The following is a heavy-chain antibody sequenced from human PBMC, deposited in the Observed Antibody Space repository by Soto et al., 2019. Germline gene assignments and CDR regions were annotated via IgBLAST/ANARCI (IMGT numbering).Heavy chain of an antibody. CDR1: GFTFDDYA. V-gene: IGHV3-48*01. J-gene: IGHJ4*02. Sequence: GGSLRLSCAASGFTFDDYAMYWVRQAPGKGLEWVSGISWNSSTIYYADSVKGRFTISRDNAKNSLYLQMNSLRAEDTAVYYCARDQPGYSYGYGLGYWGQGTLVTVSS. CDR3: ARDQPGYSYGYGLGY. CDR2: ISWNSSTI. D-gene: IGHD5-18*01.